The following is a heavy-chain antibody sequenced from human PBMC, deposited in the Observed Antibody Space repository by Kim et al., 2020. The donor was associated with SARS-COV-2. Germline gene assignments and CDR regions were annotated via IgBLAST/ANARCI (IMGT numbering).Heavy chain of an antibody. D-gene: IGHD3-22*01. J-gene: IGHJ4*02. CDR1: GFTFSSYE. CDR2: ISSSGSTI. V-gene: IGHV3-48*03. CDR3: ARDQKYYYDSSGYLPFDF. Sequence: GGSLRLSCAASGFTFSSYEMNWVRQAPGKGLEWVSYISSSGSTIYYADSVKGRFTISRDNAKNSLYLQMNSLRAEDTAVYYCARDQKYYYDSSGYLPFDFSGQGTLVTVSS.